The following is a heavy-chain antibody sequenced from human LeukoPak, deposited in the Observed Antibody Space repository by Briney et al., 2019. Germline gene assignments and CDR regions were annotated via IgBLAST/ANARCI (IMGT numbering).Heavy chain of an antibody. CDR2: IYYSGTT. V-gene: IGHV4-39*07. J-gene: IGHJ4*02. Sequence: KASETLSLTCTVSGGSISTTSYFWAWIRQPPGEGLEWIGSIYYSGTTYYNSSLKSRVTISVERSKNHFSLNLSSLTAADTAVYYCARVEQQLAEYYFDYWGQGTLVTVSS. CDR3: ARVEQQLAEYYFDY. D-gene: IGHD6-13*01. CDR1: GGSISTTSYF.